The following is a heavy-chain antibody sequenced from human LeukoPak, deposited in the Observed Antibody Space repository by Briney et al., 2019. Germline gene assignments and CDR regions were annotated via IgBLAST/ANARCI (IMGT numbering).Heavy chain of an antibody. J-gene: IGHJ6*03. CDR3: ANGYCKNGVCYPYYYYYMDV. V-gene: IGHV3-30*18. Sequence: GGSLRLSCAASGFTFSSYGMHWVRQAPGKGLEWVAVISYDGSNKYYADSVKGRFTISRDNSKNTLYLQMNRLRAEDTGLYYCANGYCKNGVCYPYYYYYMDVWGKGTTVTVPS. CDR2: ISYDGSNK. CDR1: GFTFSSYG. D-gene: IGHD2-8*01.